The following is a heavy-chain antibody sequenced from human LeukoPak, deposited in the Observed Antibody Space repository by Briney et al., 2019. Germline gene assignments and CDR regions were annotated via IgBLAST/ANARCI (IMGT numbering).Heavy chain of an antibody. CDR3: ARAYAPDDYADY. CDR2: INPNSGGT. D-gene: IGHD3-16*01. CDR1: GYTFTGYY. J-gene: IGHJ4*02. V-gene: IGHV1-2*02. Sequence: ASVKVSCKASGYTFTGYYMHWVRQAPGQGLGWMGWINPNSGGTNYAQKFQGRVTMTRDTSISTAYMELSRLRSDDTAVYYCARAYAPDDYADYWGQGTLVTVSS.